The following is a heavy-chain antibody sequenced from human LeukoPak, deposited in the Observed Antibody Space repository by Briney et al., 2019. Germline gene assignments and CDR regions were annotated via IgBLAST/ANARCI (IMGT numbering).Heavy chain of an antibody. CDR1: GFTFRSYW. Sequence: GGSLRLSCAASGFTFRSYWMHWVRQAPGKGLVWVSRINIDGSSGSYADSVEGRFTISRDNAKNTVYLQMNSLRAEDTAVYFCTREVSGSLYFDYWGQGTLVTVSS. J-gene: IGHJ4*02. V-gene: IGHV3-74*01. CDR2: INIDGSSG. D-gene: IGHD1-26*01. CDR3: TREVSGSLYFDY.